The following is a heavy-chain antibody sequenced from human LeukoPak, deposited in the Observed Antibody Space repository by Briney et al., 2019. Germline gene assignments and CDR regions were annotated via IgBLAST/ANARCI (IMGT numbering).Heavy chain of an antibody. Sequence: SETLSLTCSVSGVSIRSSYWSWIRQPPGKGLEWIGYIYYSGSTNYNRSLKSRVTISVDTSKNQFSLKLSSVTAADTAVYYCARGVVVVAAKGSTDAFDIWGQGTMVTVSS. D-gene: IGHD2-15*01. J-gene: IGHJ3*02. V-gene: IGHV4-59*12. CDR2: IYYSGST. CDR1: GVSIRSSY. CDR3: ARGVVVVAAKGSTDAFDI.